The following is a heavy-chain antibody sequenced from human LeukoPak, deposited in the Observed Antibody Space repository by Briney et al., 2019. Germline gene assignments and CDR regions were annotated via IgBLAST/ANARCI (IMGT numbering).Heavy chain of an antibody. D-gene: IGHD6-13*01. V-gene: IGHV4-59*12. CDR1: GGSLTSYY. Sequence: SETLSLTCTVSGGSLTSYYWSWIRQPPGKGLESIGYIYYTGSTKYNPSLKSRVTISVDMSENQFSLKLSSVTAADTAVYYCARRRYSSSSYYYYYMDVWGKGTTVTISS. CDR2: IYYTGST. J-gene: IGHJ6*03. CDR3: ARRRYSSSSYYYYYMDV.